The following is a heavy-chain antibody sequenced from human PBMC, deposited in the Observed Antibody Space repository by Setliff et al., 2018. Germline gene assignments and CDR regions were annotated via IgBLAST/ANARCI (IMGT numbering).Heavy chain of an antibody. CDR2: IIPMFRSG. D-gene: IGHD6-25*01. CDR1: GGTFKNYA. CDR3: ARAGLAAAGRKGVFDH. J-gene: IGHJ4*02. V-gene: IGHV1-69*13. Sequence: SVKVSCKASGGTFKNYAISWVRQAPGQGLEWMGGIIPMFRSGNNAQRFQGRVTITADESTSTVYMELTSLRPEDTAVYYCARAGLAAAGRKGVFDHWGQGTLVTVSS.